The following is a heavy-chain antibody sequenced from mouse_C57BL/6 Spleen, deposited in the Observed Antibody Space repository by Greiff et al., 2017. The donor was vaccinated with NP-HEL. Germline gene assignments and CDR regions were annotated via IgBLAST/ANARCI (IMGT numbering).Heavy chain of an antibody. D-gene: IGHD2-14*01. CDR1: GYAFSSYW. J-gene: IGHJ2*01. V-gene: IGHV1-80*01. Sequence: QVQLQESGAELVKPGASVKISCKASGYAFSSYWMNWVKQRPGKGLEWIGQIYPGDGDTNYNGKFKGKATLTADKSSSTAYMQLSSLTSEDSAVYCCARRGRGYDGRLDYWGQGTTLTVSS. CDR2: IYPGDGDT. CDR3: ARRGRGYDGRLDY.